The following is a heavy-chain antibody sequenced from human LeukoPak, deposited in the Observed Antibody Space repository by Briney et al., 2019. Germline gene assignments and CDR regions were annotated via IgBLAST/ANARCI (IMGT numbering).Heavy chain of an antibody. V-gene: IGHV1-46*01. Sequence: ASVKVSCKASGYTFTRYYIHWVRQAPGQGLEWMGIINPSGGSTNYVQDFQGRVTMTRDMSTSTVYMELSSLRSEDTAVYYCARDLQYGDCDGTFDYWGQGTLVTVSS. CDR3: ARDLQYGDCDGTFDY. D-gene: IGHD4-17*01. CDR2: INPSGGST. CDR1: GYTFTRYY. J-gene: IGHJ4*02.